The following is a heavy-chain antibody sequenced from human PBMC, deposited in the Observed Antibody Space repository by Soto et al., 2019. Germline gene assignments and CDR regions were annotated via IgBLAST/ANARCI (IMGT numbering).Heavy chain of an antibody. V-gene: IGHV1-69*13. CDR3: ARDNGYYYDSSGYYWPFDY. J-gene: IGHJ4*02. D-gene: IGHD3-22*01. Sequence: SVKVSCKASGGTFSSYAISWVRQAPGQGLEWMGGIIPIFGTANYAQKIQGRVTITADESTSTAYMELGSLRSEDTAVYYCARDNGYYYDSSGYYWPFDYWGQGTLVTVSS. CDR1: GGTFSSYA. CDR2: IIPIFGTA.